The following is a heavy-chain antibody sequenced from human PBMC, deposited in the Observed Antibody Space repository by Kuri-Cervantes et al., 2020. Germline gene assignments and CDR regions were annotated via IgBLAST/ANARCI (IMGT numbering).Heavy chain of an antibody. V-gene: IGHV3-30*18. CDR2: ISYDGSNK. CDR3: AKDRAVAAYFDY. J-gene: IGHJ4*02. CDR1: GFTFSSYG. D-gene: IGHD6-19*01. Sequence: GESLKISCAASGFTFSSYGMHWVRQAPGKGLEWVAVISYDGSNKYYADSVKGRFTISRGNSKNTLYLQMNSLRAEDTAVYYCAKDRAVAAYFDYWGQGTLVTVSS.